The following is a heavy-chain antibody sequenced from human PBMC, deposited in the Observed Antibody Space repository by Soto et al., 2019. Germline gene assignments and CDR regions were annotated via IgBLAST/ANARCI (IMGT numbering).Heavy chain of an antibody. Sequence: QVQLQESGPGLVKPSGTLSLTCAVSGGSISSSNWWSWVRQPPGKGLDWIGEIYHSGSTNYNPSLKSRVTGSVDKSKSQWSLKLISVTAANTAVYYCARDVQADWYFDLWGRGTLVTVSS. CDR2: IYHSGST. CDR1: GGSISSSNW. J-gene: IGHJ2*01. V-gene: IGHV4-4*02. D-gene: IGHD3-10*02. CDR3: ARDVQADWYFDL.